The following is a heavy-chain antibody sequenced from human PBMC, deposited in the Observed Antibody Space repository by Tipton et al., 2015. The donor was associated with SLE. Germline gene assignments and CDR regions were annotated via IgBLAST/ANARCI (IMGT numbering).Heavy chain of an antibody. D-gene: IGHD3-22*01. J-gene: IGHJ3*02. CDR1: GGSISSRSYD. V-gene: IGHV4-39*02. CDR3: VRGDPMIVVVITASDAFDI. Sequence: TLSLTCTVSGGSISSRSYDWGWIRQPPGKGLEWIGSIYDTGNTYYNPSLKSRVTISEDTSRNQFSLKLTSVTAADTAVYYRVRGDPMIVVVITASDAFDIWGQGTMVTVSS. CDR2: IYDTGNT.